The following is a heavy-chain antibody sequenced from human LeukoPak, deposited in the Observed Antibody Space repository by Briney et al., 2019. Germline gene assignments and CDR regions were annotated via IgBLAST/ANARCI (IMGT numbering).Heavy chain of an antibody. D-gene: IGHD2-21*02. V-gene: IGHV4-34*01. CDR2: INQSGRT. CDR1: GGSFSGYY. Sequence: SETLSLTCAVYGGSFSGYYWNWIRQPPGKGLEWIGEINQSGRTNYNPSLKSRVTISVDTSKNQFSLKLSSVTAADTAMYYCARALAYCGGDCHLPDYWGQGTLVTVSS. CDR3: ARALAYCGGDCHLPDY. J-gene: IGHJ4*02.